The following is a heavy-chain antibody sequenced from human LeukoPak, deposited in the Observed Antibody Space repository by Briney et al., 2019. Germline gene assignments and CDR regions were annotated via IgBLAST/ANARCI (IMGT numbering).Heavy chain of an antibody. CDR1: GGSIGSYY. V-gene: IGHV4-4*07. Sequence: SETLSLTCTVSGGSIGSYYWSWIRQPAGKGLEWIGRIYTSGSTNYNPSLKSRVTMSVDTSKNQFSLKLSSVTAADTAVYYCANSQAGEGSYFDYWGQGTLVTVSS. J-gene: IGHJ4*02. CDR3: ANSQAGEGSYFDY. D-gene: IGHD6-13*01. CDR2: IYTSGST.